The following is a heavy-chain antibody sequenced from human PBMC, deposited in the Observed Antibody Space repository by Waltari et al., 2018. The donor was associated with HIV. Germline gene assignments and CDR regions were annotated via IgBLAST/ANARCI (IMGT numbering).Heavy chain of an antibody. CDR1: GFTFSSYS. J-gene: IGHJ5*02. CDR3: ARYLGEQARFDP. V-gene: IGHV3-21*01. CDR2: SSSSSSYI. D-gene: IGHD3-10*01. Sequence: EVQLVESGGGLVKPGGSLRLSCAASGFTFSSYSMNWVRQAPGKGLEWVSSSSSSSSYIYYADSVKGRFTISRDNAKNSLYLQMNSLRAEDTAVYYCARYLGEQARFDPWGQGTLVTVSS.